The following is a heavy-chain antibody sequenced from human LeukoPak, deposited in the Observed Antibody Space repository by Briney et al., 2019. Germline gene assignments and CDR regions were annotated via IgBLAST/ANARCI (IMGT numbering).Heavy chain of an antibody. CDR2: IYYSGST. D-gene: IGHD4-23*01. Sequence: PSETLSLTCTVSGGSISSYYWSWIRQPPGKGLEWIGYIYYSGSTNYNPSLKSRVTISVDTSKNQFSLKLSSVTAADTAVYYCARLRGSRDWFDPWGQGTLVTVSS. CDR1: GGSISSYY. CDR3: ARLRGSRDWFDP. J-gene: IGHJ5*02. V-gene: IGHV4-59*01.